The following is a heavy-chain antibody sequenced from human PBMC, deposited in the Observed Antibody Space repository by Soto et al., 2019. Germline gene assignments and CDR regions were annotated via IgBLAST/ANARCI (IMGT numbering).Heavy chain of an antibody. J-gene: IGHJ4*02. D-gene: IGHD6-13*01. V-gene: IGHV5-10-1*01. CDR2: IDPSDSYT. CDR3: ARLQAAAGDNDLTFDY. Sequence: PGESLKIWCKGSGDSFTSYWIGWVSQMPGKGLEWMGRIDPSDSYTNYSPFFQGHVTISADKSISTAYLQWSSLKASDTAMYYCARLQAAAGDNDLTFDYWGQGTLVTVSS. CDR1: GDSFTSYW.